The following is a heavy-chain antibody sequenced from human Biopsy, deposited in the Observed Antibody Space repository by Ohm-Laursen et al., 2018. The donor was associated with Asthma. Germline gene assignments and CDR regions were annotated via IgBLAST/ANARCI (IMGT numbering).Heavy chain of an antibody. D-gene: IGHD3-3*02. CDR2: IKPDGSEK. V-gene: IGHV3-7*01. Sequence: SLRLSCSASGFTFGDYWMGWVRQVPGKGLEWVANIKPDGSEKNHVDSLKGRFTISRDNDKNSLYLQMNSLRAEDTAVYYCARTFHFWSPYHAEHYQLWGQGTLVTVSS. CDR3: ARTFHFWSPYHAEHYQL. CDR1: GFTFGDYW. J-gene: IGHJ1*01.